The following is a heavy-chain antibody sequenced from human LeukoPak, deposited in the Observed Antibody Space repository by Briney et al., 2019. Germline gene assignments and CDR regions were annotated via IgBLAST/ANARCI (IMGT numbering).Heavy chain of an antibody. CDR2: ISRSGEIS. CDR3: AKSDDNSNFHLTGYLDY. Sequence: GGSLRLSCAASGFTFRDFAMNWVRQAPGKGLEWVSNISRSGEISYHANSVTGRFTISRDNSKSTLYLQMNSLKAEDTAVYFCAKSDDNSNFHLTGYLDYWGQGTLVSVSS. V-gene: IGHV3-23*01. D-gene: IGHD3-22*01. CDR1: GFTFRDFA. J-gene: IGHJ4*02.